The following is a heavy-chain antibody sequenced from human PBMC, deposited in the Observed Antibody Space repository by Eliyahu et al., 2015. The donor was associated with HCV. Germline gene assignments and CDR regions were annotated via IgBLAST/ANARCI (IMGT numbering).Heavy chain of an antibody. J-gene: IGHJ4*02. CDR1: GGSISSGGYY. V-gene: IGHV4-31*03. CDR2: ISYSGST. CDR3: ARGGLDDFWSGYNRGYFDY. D-gene: IGHD3-3*01. Sequence: QVQLQESGPGLVKPSQTLSLTCTVSGGSISSGGYYWSWIRQHPGKGLEWIGYISYSGSTFYNPSLKSRVTISVDTSKNQFSLNLSSVTAADTAVYYCARGGLDDFWSGYNRGYFDYWGQGTLVTVSS.